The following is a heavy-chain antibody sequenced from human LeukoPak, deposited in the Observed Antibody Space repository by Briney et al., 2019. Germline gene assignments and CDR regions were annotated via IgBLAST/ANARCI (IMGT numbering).Heavy chain of an antibody. CDR2: INHSGSA. CDR3: ARRGYTYGSDY. Sequence: SETLSLTCTVSGGSISSSSYYWGWIRQPPGKGLEWIGEINHSGSANYNPSLKSRVTISVDTSNNQFSLKLSSVTAADTAVYYCARRGYTYGSDYWGQGTLVTVSS. D-gene: IGHD5-18*01. J-gene: IGHJ4*02. V-gene: IGHV4-39*07. CDR1: GGSISSSSYY.